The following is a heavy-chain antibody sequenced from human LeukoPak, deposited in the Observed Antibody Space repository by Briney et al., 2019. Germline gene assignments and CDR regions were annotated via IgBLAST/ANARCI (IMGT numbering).Heavy chain of an antibody. CDR1: GFTFSSYA. J-gene: IGHJ4*02. V-gene: IGHV3-23*01. D-gene: IGHD3-22*01. CDR3: AKPPVGIMMLVVVDY. Sequence: GRSLPLPCAASGFTFSSYAMSWVRQAPGKGLEWVSAISGSGGSTYYADSVKGRFTITRDNSKNTLYLQMNSLRAEDTAVYYCAKPPVGIMMLVVVDYWGEGPLVTVSS. CDR2: ISGSGGST.